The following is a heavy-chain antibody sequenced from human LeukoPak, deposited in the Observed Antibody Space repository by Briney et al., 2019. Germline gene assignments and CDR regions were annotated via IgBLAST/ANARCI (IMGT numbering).Heavy chain of an antibody. V-gene: IGHV3-21*01. CDR3: AGYASSGRRDALDI. Sequence: GGSLRLSCAASGFTFSSYSMNWVRQAPGKGLEWVSSITRSSYIYYADSVKGRFTISRDNAKNSLYLQMNSLRAEDTAVYYCAGYASSGRRDALDIWGQGTMVTVSS. J-gene: IGHJ3*02. CDR2: ITRSSYI. CDR1: GFTFSSYS. D-gene: IGHD3-22*01.